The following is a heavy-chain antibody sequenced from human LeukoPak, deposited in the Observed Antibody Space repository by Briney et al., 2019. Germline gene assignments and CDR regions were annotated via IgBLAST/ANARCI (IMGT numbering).Heavy chain of an antibody. CDR1: GFTFSSYA. Sequence: GGSLRLSCAASGFTFSSYAMSWVRQAPGKGLEWVSAISGSGGSTYYADSVKGRSTISRDNSKNTLYLQMNSLRAEDTAVYYCAKRSASSTSCYAIDYWGQGTLVTVSS. CDR3: AKRSASSTSCYAIDY. D-gene: IGHD2-2*01. CDR2: ISGSGGST. V-gene: IGHV3-23*01. J-gene: IGHJ4*02.